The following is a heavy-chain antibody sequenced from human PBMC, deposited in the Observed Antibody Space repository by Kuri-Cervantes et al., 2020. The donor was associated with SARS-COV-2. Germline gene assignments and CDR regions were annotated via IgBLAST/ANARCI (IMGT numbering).Heavy chain of an antibody. CDR1: GFTFSSYE. Sequence: GGSLRLSCAASGFTFSSYEMNWVRQAPGKGLEWVSYISSSGSTIYYADSVKGRFTISRDNAKNSLYLQMNSLRAEDTAVYYCARGFLDLNRGGNGWFDPWGQGTLVTVSS. CDR2: ISSSGSTI. CDR3: ARGFLDLNRGGNGWFDP. V-gene: IGHV3-48*03. J-gene: IGHJ5*02. D-gene: IGHD3-3*01.